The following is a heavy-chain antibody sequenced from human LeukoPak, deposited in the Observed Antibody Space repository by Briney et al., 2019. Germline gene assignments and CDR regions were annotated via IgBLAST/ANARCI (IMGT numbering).Heavy chain of an antibody. CDR1: GGSFSGYY. V-gene: IGHV4-34*01. J-gene: IGHJ4*02. D-gene: IGHD3-16*01. Sequence: SETLSLTCAVYGGSFSGYYWSWIRQPPGKGLECIGEINHSGSTNYNPSLKSRVTISVDTSKNQFSLKLSSVTAADTAVYYCARVGGGDYVWGSSSYYFDYWGQGTLVTVSS. CDR3: ARVGGGDYVWGSSSYYFDY. CDR2: INHSGST.